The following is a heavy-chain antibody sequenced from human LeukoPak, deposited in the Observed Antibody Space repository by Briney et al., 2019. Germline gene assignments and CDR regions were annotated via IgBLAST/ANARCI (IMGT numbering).Heavy chain of an antibody. Sequence: SETLSLTCAVYGGSFSGYYWSWIRQPPGKGLEWIGEINHSGSTNYNPSLKSRVTISVDTSKNQFSLKLSSVTAADTAVYYCARGLGIAAAGTYNWFDPWGQGTLVTASS. CDR1: GGSFSGYY. V-gene: IGHV4-34*01. CDR2: INHSGST. D-gene: IGHD6-13*01. CDR3: ARGLGIAAAGTYNWFDP. J-gene: IGHJ5*02.